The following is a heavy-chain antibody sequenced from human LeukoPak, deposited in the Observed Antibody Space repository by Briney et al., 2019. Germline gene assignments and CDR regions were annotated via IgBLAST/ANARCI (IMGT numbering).Heavy chain of an antibody. D-gene: IGHD2-2*01. CDR2: IYTSGST. V-gene: IGHV4-61*02. Sequence: KTSQTLSLTCTVSGDSISTGSYYWSWIRQPAGRGLEWIGRIYTSGSTKYNPPLKSRVTISLDASKNQFSLKLSSVTAADTAVYYCARIYKPAVVVPAADLYWYFDLWGRGTLVTVSS. CDR1: GDSISTGSYY. J-gene: IGHJ2*01. CDR3: ARIYKPAVVVPAADLYWYFDL.